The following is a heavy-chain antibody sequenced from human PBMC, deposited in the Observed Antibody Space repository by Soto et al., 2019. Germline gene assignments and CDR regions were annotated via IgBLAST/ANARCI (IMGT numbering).Heavy chain of an antibody. CDR1: GFAFSSYG. Sequence: QVQLVESGGGVVQPGRSLRLSCAASGFAFSSYGMHWVRQAPGKGLEWGTVIWSGGSDKYYADSVKGRFTISRDNSKNTLYLQMNSLRAEDTAVYYCARVYGSGTYPIDYWGQGTLVTVSS. J-gene: IGHJ4*02. V-gene: IGHV3-33*01. D-gene: IGHD3-10*01. CDR2: IWSGGSDK. CDR3: ARVYGSGTYPIDY.